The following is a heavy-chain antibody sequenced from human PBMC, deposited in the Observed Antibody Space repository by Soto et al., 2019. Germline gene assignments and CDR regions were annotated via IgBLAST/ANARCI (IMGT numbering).Heavy chain of an antibody. V-gene: IGHV3-15*01. CDR2: IKSKSDGGTI. CDR1: GFTFTNAW. CDR3: PTGPHLRPLAAFAI. Sequence: VQLVESGGGLVKPGGSLRLSCAASGFTFTNAWMTWVRQGPGKGLEWVGRIKSKSDGGTIDYAAPVKGRFTNSRDDSKNTMYRQMNRLRPEDTGVYYCPTGPHLRPLAAFAIWGKGKVVSVS. J-gene: IGHJ3*02.